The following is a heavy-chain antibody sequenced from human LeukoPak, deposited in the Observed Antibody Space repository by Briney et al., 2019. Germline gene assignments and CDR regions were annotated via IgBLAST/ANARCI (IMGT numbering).Heavy chain of an antibody. CDR3: AKRMGGSYSAGGH. V-gene: IGHV3-23*01. CDR1: GFTFSSYA. Sequence: GGSLRLSCAASGFTFSSYAMSWVRQAPRKGLEWVSVISGDGSSTYHADSVKGRFTISRDNSKNTLYLQMNGLRAEDTAVYYCAKRMGGSYSAGGHWGQGTLVTVSS. D-gene: IGHD1-26*01. J-gene: IGHJ4*02. CDR2: ISGDGSST.